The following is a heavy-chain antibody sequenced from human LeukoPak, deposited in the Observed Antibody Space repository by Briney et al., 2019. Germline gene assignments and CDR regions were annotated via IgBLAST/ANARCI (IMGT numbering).Heavy chain of an antibody. Sequence: GGSLRLSCAASGFTFSNAWMTSVRQAPGKGLECVGRIKCKTDGGTTDYAAPVKGRFTISRDYSKNTLYLQMNSLKTAATAVYYCTREAVTANGYFDYWGQGTLVTVSS. CDR2: IKCKTDGGTT. D-gene: IGHD2-21*02. CDR3: TREAVTANGYFDY. CDR1: GFTFSNAW. J-gene: IGHJ4*02. V-gene: IGHV3-15*01.